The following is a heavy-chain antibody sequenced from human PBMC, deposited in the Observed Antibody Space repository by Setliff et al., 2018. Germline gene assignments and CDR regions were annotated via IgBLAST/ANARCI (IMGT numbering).Heavy chain of an antibody. D-gene: IGHD3-16*01. Sequence: SETLSLTSTVSGYPISRGFYWGWIRQSPGKGLEWIGSVYHSGSSYQNPSLRSRIAVSVDTSKNQFSLRLNSVTAADTAVYFCARAAARAEYSDTSAYLPFDFWGLGTLVTVSS. CDR1: GYPISRGFY. J-gene: IGHJ4*02. CDR2: VYHSGSS. CDR3: ARAAARAEYSDTSAYLPFDF. V-gene: IGHV4-38-2*02.